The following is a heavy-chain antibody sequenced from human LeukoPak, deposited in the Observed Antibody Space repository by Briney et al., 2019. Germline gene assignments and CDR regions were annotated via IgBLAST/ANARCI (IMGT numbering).Heavy chain of an antibody. CDR1: GYSLGKNYY. J-gene: IGHJ4*02. V-gene: IGHV4-38-2*01. CDR3: ARGGNFAF. Sequence: SETLSLTCAVSGYSLGKNYYWGWIRQSPGKGLEWIGRIYGRASTSYNPSLMNRVTMSVDTSKNHFSLQLTSVTAADTAMYYCARGGNFAFWGQGTLVTVSS. CDR2: IYGRAST.